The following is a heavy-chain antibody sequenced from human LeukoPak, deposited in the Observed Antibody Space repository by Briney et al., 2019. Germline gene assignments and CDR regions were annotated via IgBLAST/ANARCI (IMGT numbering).Heavy chain of an antibody. D-gene: IGHD3-22*01. J-gene: IGHJ4*02. CDR2: IDWDDDK. V-gene: IGHV2-70*11. Sequence: ESGPTLVHPTQTLTLTCTFSGFSLRTSGMCVSWLRQPPGKALEWLPRIDWDDDKYYSTSLKTRLTISKDTSKNQVVLTMANMDPVDTATYYCARIHYYDSSGYHTVDYWGQGTLVTVSS. CDR1: GFSLRTSGMC. CDR3: ARIHYYDSSGYHTVDY.